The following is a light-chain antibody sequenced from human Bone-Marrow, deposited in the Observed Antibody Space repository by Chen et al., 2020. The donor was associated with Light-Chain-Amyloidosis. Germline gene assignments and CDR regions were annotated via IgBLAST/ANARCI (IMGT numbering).Light chain of an antibody. Sequence: SYVLTQPSSVSVAPGQTATIACGGNNIGSTSVHWYQQTPGQAPLLVVYDYSDRPPGIPERLSGSNSGNTATLTISRGEAGDEADYYCQVWDRSSDRPVFGGGTKLTVL. CDR3: QVWDRSSDRPV. J-gene: IGLJ3*02. V-gene: IGLV3-21*02. CDR1: NIGSTS. CDR2: DYS.